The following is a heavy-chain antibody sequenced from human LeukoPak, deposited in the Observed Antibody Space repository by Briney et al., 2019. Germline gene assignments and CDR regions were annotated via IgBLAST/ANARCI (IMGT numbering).Heavy chain of an antibody. J-gene: IGHJ5*02. CDR2: MNPNSGNT. V-gene: IGHV1-8*01. CDR1: GYTFTSYD. D-gene: IGHD4-17*01. CDR3: ARDDYGDGWFDP. Sequence: ASVKVSCKASGYTFTSYDINWVRQATGQGLEWMGWMNPNSGNTGYAQKFQGRVTMTRNTSISTAYMELSSLRSEDTAVYYCARDDYGDGWFDPWGQGTLVTVSS.